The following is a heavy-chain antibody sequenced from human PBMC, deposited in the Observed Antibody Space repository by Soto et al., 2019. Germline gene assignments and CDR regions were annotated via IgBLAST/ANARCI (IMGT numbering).Heavy chain of an antibody. CDR3: ATDRPRYSGYKDPPNLYHGMGG. CDR1: GYTLTELS. CDR2: FDPEDGET. V-gene: IGHV1-24*01. D-gene: IGHD5-12*01. Sequence: ASVKVSCKVSGYTLTELSMHWVRQAPGKGLEWMGGFDPEDGETIYAQKFQGRVNMTEDTSTDTAYMELSSLRSEDTAVYYCATDRPRYSGYKDPPNLYHGMGGLGQGTTVTVSS. J-gene: IGHJ6*02.